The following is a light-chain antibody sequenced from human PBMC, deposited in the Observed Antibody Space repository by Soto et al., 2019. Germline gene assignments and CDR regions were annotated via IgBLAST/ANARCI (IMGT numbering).Light chain of an antibody. CDR1: QSVSSY. CDR2: DAS. J-gene: IGKJ1*01. V-gene: IGKV3-11*01. Sequence: EIVLTQSPATLSLSPGERATLSCRASQSVSSYLAWYQQNPGQAPRLLIYDASNRATGIPARFSGSGSGTDFTLTISSLEPEDFALYYCQQYGSSPPTFGQGTKVDIK. CDR3: QQYGSSPPT.